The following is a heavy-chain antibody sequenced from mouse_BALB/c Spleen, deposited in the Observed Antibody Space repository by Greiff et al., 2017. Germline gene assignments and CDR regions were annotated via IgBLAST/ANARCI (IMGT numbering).Heavy chain of an antibody. Sequence: VQLQQSGAELVKPGASVKLSCTASGFNIKDYYMHWVKQRPEQGLEWIGWIDPENGNTIYDPKFQGKASITADTSSNTAYLQLSSLTSEDTAVYYCARGYGNYVDAYWGQGTLVTVSA. V-gene: IGHV14-1*02. CDR2: IDPENGNT. J-gene: IGHJ3*01. D-gene: IGHD2-10*02. CDR3: ARGYGNYVDAY. CDR1: GFNIKDYY.